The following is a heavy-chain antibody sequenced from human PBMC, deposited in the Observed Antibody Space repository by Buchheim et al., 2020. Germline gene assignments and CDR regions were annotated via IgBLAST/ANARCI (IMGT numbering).Heavy chain of an antibody. CDR3: ASEYGASFDQ. Sequence: EVQLVESGGGLVQPGGSLRLSCAAPGFSFSSYWMSWVRQAPGKGLEWVANIKQDGSEKFYVDSVKGRFTISRDNAKNSLYLQMNTLRAEDTAVYYCASEYGASFDQWGQGT. V-gene: IGHV3-7*01. CDR2: IKQDGSEK. CDR1: GFSFSSYW. J-gene: IGHJ4*02. D-gene: IGHD4-17*01.